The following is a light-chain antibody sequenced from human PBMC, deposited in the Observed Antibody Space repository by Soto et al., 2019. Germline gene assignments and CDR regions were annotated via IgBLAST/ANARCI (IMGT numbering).Light chain of an antibody. J-gene: IGKJ1*01. CDR1: QSISNW. Sequence: DIQMTQSPSCLSASVGDRVIITCRASQSISNWLAWYQQKPGKAPNLLIYDASSLESGVPSRFSGSGSGTEYTLTISSLQPDDFATYYCQQYNSYLWTFGQGTKVDIK. CDR3: QQYNSYLWT. V-gene: IGKV1-5*01. CDR2: DAS.